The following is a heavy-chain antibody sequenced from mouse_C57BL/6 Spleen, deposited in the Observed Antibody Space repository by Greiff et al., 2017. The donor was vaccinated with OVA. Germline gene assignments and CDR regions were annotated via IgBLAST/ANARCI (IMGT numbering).Heavy chain of an antibody. CDR2: INPNNGGT. J-gene: IGHJ2*01. CDR1: GYTFTDYY. Sequence: DVQLQQSGPELVKPGASVKISCKASGYTFTDYYMNWVKQSHGKSLEWIGDINPNNGGTSYNQKFKGKATLTVDKSSSTAYMELRSLTSEDSAVYYCARGVLRPYYFDYWGQGTTLTVSS. V-gene: IGHV1-26*01. D-gene: IGHD1-2*01. CDR3: ARGVLRPYYFDY.